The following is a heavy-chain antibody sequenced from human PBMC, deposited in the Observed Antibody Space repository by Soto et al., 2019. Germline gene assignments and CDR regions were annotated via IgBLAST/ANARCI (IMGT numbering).Heavy chain of an antibody. CDR1: GFTFSSYS. Sequence: EVQLVESGGGLVKPGGSLRLSCAASGFTFSSYSMNWVRQAPGKGLEWVSSISSSSSYIYYADSVKGRFTISRDNAKNSLYLQMNSLRAEDTAVYYCARYGTGIHPSGYSSGWYLKSVSWYFDLWGRGTLVTVSS. CDR3: ARYGTGIHPSGYSSGWYLKSVSWYFDL. J-gene: IGHJ2*01. CDR2: ISSSSSYI. V-gene: IGHV3-21*01. D-gene: IGHD6-19*01.